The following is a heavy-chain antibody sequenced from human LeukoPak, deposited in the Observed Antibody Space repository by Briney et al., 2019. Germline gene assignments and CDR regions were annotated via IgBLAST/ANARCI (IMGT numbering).Heavy chain of an antibody. CDR3: ARAPRKGGLAAPIRRGPRGSSFDI. D-gene: IGHD1-26*01. CDR1: GGSFSGYY. V-gene: IGHV4-34*01. Sequence: SETLSLTCAVYGGSFSGYYWSWIRQPPGKGLEWIGEINHSGSTNYNPSLKSRVTISVDTSKNQFSLKLSSVTAADTAVYYCARAPRKGGLAAPIRRGPRGSSFDIWGRGTMVTVSS. J-gene: IGHJ3*02. CDR2: INHSGST.